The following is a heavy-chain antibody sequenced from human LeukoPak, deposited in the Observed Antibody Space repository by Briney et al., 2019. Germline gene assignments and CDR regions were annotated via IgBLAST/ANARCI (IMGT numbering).Heavy chain of an antibody. V-gene: IGHV3-23*01. J-gene: IGHJ4*02. Sequence: GGSLRLSCAASGFTFSSYAMSWVRQAPGKGLEWVSAISGSGGSTYYADSVKGRVTISRDNSKNTLYLQMNSLRAEDTAVYYCAKDSVAVPAARGFGSRRVFDYWGQGTLVTVSS. CDR1: GFTFSSYA. CDR2: ISGSGGST. D-gene: IGHD2-2*01. CDR3: AKDSVAVPAARGFGSRRVFDY.